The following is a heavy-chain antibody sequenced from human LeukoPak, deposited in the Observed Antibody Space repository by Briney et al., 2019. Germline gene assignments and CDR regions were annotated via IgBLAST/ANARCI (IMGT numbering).Heavy chain of an antibody. D-gene: IGHD4-11*01. Sequence: ASVKVSCKASGYTFTGYYMHWVRQAPGQGLEWMGCINPNSGGTNYAQKFQGRVTMTRDTSISTAYMELSRLRSDDTAVYYCARDGGYSNYASYYGMDVWGQGTTVTVSS. CDR2: INPNSGGT. V-gene: IGHV1-2*02. J-gene: IGHJ6*02. CDR3: ARDGGYSNYASYYGMDV. CDR1: GYTFTGYY.